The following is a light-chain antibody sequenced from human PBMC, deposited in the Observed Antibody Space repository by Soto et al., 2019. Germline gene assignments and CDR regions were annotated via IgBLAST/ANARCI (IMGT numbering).Light chain of an antibody. CDR3: SSYTSSNTPYV. CDR2: EVT. Sequence: QSALTQPDSVSAAPGPSITSTCTGSSSDVGAYYFVSWYQHHPGKAPKLILYEVTARPSGVSSRFSGSKSGNTASLTISGLQADDEANYYCSSYTSSNTPYVFGTGTKVTVL. J-gene: IGLJ1*01. CDR1: SSDVGAYYF. V-gene: IGLV2-14*01.